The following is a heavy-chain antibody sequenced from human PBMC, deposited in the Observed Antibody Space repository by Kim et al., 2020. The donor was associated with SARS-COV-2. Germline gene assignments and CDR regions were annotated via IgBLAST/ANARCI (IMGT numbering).Heavy chain of an antibody. Sequence: SETLSLTCSVSGGSISSSCFYWGWIRQPPGKGLEWIGNIYDSGSTYYNPSLKSRVTISVDTSKHHFSLSLSAMTAEDTAVYYCARTYYDDCYFDLWGRGTLVTVSS. J-gene: IGHJ2*01. D-gene: IGHD3-3*01. CDR3: ARTYYDDCYFDL. CDR2: IYDSGST. CDR1: GGSISSSCFY. V-gene: IGHV4-39*02.